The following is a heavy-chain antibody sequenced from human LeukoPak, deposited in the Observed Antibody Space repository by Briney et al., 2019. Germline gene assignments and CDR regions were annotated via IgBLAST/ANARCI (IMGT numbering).Heavy chain of an antibody. CDR3: ARAVRGVDTAMVGYNWFDP. CDR1: GGTFSSYT. V-gene: IGHV1-69*02. Sequence: SVKVSCKASGGTFSSYTISWVRQAPGQGLEWMGRIIPLLGIANYAQKFQGRVTITADKSTSTADMELSSLRSEDTAVYYCARAVRGVDTAMVGYNWFDPWGQGTLVTVSS. CDR2: IIPLLGIA. D-gene: IGHD5-18*01. J-gene: IGHJ5*02.